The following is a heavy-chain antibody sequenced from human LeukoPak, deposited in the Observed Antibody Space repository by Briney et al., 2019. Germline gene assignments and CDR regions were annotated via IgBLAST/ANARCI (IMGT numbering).Heavy chain of an antibody. CDR2: IWYDGSNK. D-gene: IGHD4-23*01. V-gene: IGHV3-33*08. CDR3: ARGGDYGGNSVDY. J-gene: IGHJ4*02. CDR1: GFTFSSYG. Sequence: GGSLRLSCAASGFTFSSYGMHWVRQAPGKGLEWVAVIWYDGSNKYYADSVKGRFTISRDNSKNTLYLQMNSLRAEDTAVYYCARGGDYGGNSVDYWGQGTLVTVSS.